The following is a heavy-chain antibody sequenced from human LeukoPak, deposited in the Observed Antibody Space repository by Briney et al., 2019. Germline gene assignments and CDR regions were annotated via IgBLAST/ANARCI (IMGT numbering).Heavy chain of an antibody. J-gene: IGHJ4*02. V-gene: IGHV4-39*01. D-gene: IGHD5-18*01. CDR3: ARHVDTATDYFDY. Sequence: SETLSLTCTVSGGSVISSSHYWGWIRQPPGKGLEWIGSIYYSGSSYYNPSLKSRVTISVHTSKNQFSLKLSSATAADTAVYYCARHVDTATDYFDYWGQGTLVTVSS. CDR1: GGSVISSSHY. CDR2: IYYSGSS.